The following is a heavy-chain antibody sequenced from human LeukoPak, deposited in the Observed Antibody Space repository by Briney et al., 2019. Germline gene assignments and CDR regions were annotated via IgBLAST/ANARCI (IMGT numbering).Heavy chain of an antibody. V-gene: IGHV4-34*01. CDR2: INHSGST. J-gene: IGHJ5*02. CDR1: GGSFSGYD. Sequence: SETLSLTCAVYGGSFSGYDWSWIRQPPGKGLEWVGEINHSGSTNYNPSLKRRVTISVDPSKNQFSLTLSSVTPAATAVYYCAREGGLGNWFDPWGQGTLVTVSS. CDR3: AREGGLGNWFDP. D-gene: IGHD3-10*01.